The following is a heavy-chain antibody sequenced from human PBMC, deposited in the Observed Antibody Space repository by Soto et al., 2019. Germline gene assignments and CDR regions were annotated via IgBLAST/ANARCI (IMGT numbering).Heavy chain of an antibody. Sequence: QVLLVQSGAEVKKPGSSVKISCKASGGSFGNSAINWVRQTPGQGLEWLGGFIPAYRTLNFAQKFKGRVTITADESKGTAFMTRSCLASNDTAVYYCATGVIWIGYFTVDSWGKGTRGTVSS. J-gene: IGHJ4*02. CDR1: GGSFGNSA. D-gene: IGHD3-3*01. CDR2: FIPAYRTL. V-gene: IGHV1-69*01. CDR3: ATGVIWIGYFTVDS.